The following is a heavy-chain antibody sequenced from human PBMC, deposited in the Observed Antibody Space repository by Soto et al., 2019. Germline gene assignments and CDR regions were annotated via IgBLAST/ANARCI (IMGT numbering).Heavy chain of an antibody. Sequence: GGSLRLSCAASRFAFSSYAMSWVRQAPGKGLEWVSGISADGDNNYYADSVKGRFTISRDNSSNTLYLQMNSLRAEDTVRYYCAKNPSLANYFGRWGQGTLVTVSS. CDR1: RFAFSSYA. J-gene: IGHJ5*02. CDR3: AKNPSLANYFGR. V-gene: IGHV3-23*01. CDR2: ISADGDNN. D-gene: IGHD3-3*02.